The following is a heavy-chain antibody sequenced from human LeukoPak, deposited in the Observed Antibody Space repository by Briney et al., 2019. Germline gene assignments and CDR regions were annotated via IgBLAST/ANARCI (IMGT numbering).Heavy chain of an antibody. CDR3: ARDTRMPVGDQLLLNY. J-gene: IGHJ4*02. CDR2: IIPILGIA. CDR1: GGTFSSYA. Sequence: SVKVSCKASGGTFSSYAISWVRQAPGQGLEWMGRIIPILGIANYAQKFQGRVTITADRSTSTAYMELSSLRSEDTAVYYCARDTRMPVGDQLLLNYWGQGTLVTVSS. D-gene: IGHD2-2*01. V-gene: IGHV1-69*04.